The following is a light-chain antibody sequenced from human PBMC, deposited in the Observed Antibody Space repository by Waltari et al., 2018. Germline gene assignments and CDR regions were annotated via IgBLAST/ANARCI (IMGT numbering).Light chain of an antibody. CDR3: QSYDTSLSVV. V-gene: IGLV1-40*01. CDR2: GST. CDR1: CSNIGAGFD. J-gene: IGLJ3*02. Sequence: QSVLTQAPSMSGAPGQRVTISCTGSCSNIGAGFDFHWYPQLPRAAPKLLIYGSTSRPLGVPDRFFGSTSGTSASLVIIGLQPEDEAVYYCQSYDTSLSVVFGGGTKLTVL.